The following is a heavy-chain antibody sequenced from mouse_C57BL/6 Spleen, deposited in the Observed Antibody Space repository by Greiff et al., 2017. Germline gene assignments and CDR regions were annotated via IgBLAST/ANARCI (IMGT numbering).Heavy chain of an antibody. D-gene: IGHD1-1*01. CDR2: ISSGGSYT. V-gene: IGHV5-6*01. CDR1: GFTFSSYG. CDR3: ARQGSNYFDY. J-gene: IGHJ2*01. Sequence: EVQVVESGGDLVKPGGSLKLSCAASGFTFSSYGMSWVRQTPDKRLEWVATISSGGSYTYYPDSVKGRFTISRDNAKNTLYLQMSSLKSEDTAMYYCARQGSNYFDYWGQGTTLTVSS.